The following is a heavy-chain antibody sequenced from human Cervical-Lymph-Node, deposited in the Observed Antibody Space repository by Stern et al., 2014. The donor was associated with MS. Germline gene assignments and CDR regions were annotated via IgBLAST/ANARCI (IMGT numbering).Heavy chain of an antibody. Sequence: QVQLQESGPGLVKPSATLSLMCSVSSGFIGNNYWSWIRQPPGKGLEWIGHLYYRVSTYNPSLKSRVTISLDTSKNQWSLRLSSVTAADTAVYYCARAGPYDYIWGNFRHRAFYVDSWGQGALVTVSS. J-gene: IGHJ4*02. CDR1: SGFIGNNY. CDR2: LYYRVST. D-gene: IGHD3-16*02. V-gene: IGHV4-59*01. CDR3: ARAGPYDYIWGNFRHRAFYVDS.